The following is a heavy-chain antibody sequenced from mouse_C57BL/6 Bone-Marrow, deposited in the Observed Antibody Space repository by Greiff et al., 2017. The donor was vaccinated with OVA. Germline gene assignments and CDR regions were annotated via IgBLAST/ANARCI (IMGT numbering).Heavy chain of an antibody. D-gene: IGHD1-1*01. Sequence: EVKLQESGPGLVKPSQSLSLTCSVTGYSITSGYYWNWIRQFPGNKLEWMGYISYDGSNNYNPSLKNRISITRDTSKNQFFLKLNSVTTEDTATYYCARGITTVVVPHWGQGTLVTVSA. J-gene: IGHJ3*01. CDR2: ISYDGSN. CDR3: ARGITTVVVPH. CDR1: GYSITSGYY. V-gene: IGHV3-6*01.